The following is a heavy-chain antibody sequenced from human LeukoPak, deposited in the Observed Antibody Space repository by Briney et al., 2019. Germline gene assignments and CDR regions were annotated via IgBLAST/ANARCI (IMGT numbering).Heavy chain of an antibody. J-gene: IGHJ4*02. CDR1: GYTLTELS. D-gene: IGHD3-3*01. V-gene: IGHV1-24*01. Sequence: ASVKVSCKVSGYTLTELSTHWVRQAPGKGLEWMGGFDPEDGETIYAQKFQGRVTMAEDTSTDTAYMELSSLRSEDTAVYYCATVPRLAIFGVVYFDYWGQGTLVTVSS. CDR2: FDPEDGET. CDR3: ATVPRLAIFGVVYFDY.